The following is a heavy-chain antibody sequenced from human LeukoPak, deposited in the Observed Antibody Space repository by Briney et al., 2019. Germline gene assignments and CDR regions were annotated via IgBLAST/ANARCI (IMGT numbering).Heavy chain of an antibody. CDR1: GFTLRSHS. CDR3: STPEGQRAFDI. J-gene: IGHJ3*02. Sequence: GGSLRLSCAASGFTLRSHSVNWVRQAPGKGLEGVTSISSSSSYIYYADSVRRRFTIPRDNAKHSLYLPMHSVRSEDTGVYYCSTPEGQRAFDIWGQGTMVTVSS. V-gene: IGHV3-21*01. D-gene: IGHD6-25*01. CDR2: ISSSSSYI.